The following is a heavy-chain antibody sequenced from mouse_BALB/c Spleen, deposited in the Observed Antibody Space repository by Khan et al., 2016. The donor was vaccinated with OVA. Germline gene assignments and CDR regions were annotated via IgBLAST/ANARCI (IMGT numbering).Heavy chain of an antibody. J-gene: IGHJ2*01. Sequence: QVQLQQSGAELVRPGASVKLSCKTSGYIFTSYWIHWVKQRSGQGLEWIARIYPGTDNSYYNEKFKDKATLTADKSSSTAYMQLSSLKSEDSDVYFCARGEALDRFDHWGQGTTLTVSS. CDR2: IYPGTDNS. D-gene: IGHD3-2*02. CDR3: ARGEALDRFDH. CDR1: GYIFTSYW. V-gene: IGHV1S132*01.